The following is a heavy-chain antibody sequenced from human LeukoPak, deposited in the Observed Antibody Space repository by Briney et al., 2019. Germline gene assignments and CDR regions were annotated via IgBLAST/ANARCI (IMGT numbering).Heavy chain of an antibody. CDR2: ISSSSSYI. J-gene: IGHJ5*02. CDR1: GFTFSSYS. V-gene: IGHV3-21*01. Sequence: GGSLRLSCAASGFTFSSYSMNWVRQAPGRGLEWVSSISSSSSYIYYADSVKGRFTISRDNAKNSLYLQMNSLRAEDTAVYYCAREPDTYSSSWCGYNWFDPWGQGTLVTVSS. D-gene: IGHD6-13*01. CDR3: AREPDTYSSSWCGYNWFDP.